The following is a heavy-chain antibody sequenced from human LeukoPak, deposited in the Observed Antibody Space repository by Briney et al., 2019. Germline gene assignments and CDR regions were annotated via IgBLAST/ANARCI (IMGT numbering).Heavy chain of an antibody. CDR3: ARDFLEDSY. CDR2: ISSSSSTI. Sequence: PGGSLRLSCSASGFTFTTYNMNWVRQAPGKGLERVSYISSSSSTIYYADSVKGRFTISRDNAKNSLYLQMNSLGAEDTAVYYCARDFLEDSYWGQGTLVTVSS. V-gene: IGHV3-48*01. J-gene: IGHJ4*02. D-gene: IGHD3-3*01. CDR1: GFTFTTYN.